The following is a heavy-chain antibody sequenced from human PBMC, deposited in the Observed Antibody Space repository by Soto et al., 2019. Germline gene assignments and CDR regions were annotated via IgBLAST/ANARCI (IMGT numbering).Heavy chain of an antibody. CDR2: ISSSSSYI. D-gene: IGHD6-19*01. V-gene: IGHV3-21*01. Sequence: GGSLRLSCVASGFTFSSYSMNWVRQAPGKGLEWVSSISSSSSYIYYADSVKGRFTISRDNAKNSLYLQMNSLRAEDTAVYYCARDQEYSSGGAFDIWGQGTMVTVSS. J-gene: IGHJ3*02. CDR3: ARDQEYSSGGAFDI. CDR1: GFTFSSYS.